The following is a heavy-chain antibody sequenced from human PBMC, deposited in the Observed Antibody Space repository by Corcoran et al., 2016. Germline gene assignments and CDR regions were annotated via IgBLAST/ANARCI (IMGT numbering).Heavy chain of an antibody. J-gene: IGHJ5*02. CDR2: IWYDGSNK. V-gene: IGHV3-33*01. D-gene: IGHD4-17*01. CDR3: AGEYGNWFDP. CDR1: GFTFSSYG. Sequence: QVQLVESGGGVVQPGRSLRLSCAASGFTFSSYGMHWVRQAPGKGLEWVAVIWYDGSNKYYADSVKGRFTISRDNSKNTLYLQMNSLRAEDTAVDYCAGEYGNWFDPWGQGTLVTVSS.